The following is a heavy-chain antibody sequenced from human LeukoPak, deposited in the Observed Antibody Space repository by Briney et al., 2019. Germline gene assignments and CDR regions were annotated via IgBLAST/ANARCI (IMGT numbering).Heavy chain of an antibody. V-gene: IGHV3-23*01. CDR1: GFTFSSYA. Sequence: PGGSLELPWEASGFTFSSYAMSGVAQAPGKGREGFSGISGSGGSTYYADSVKGRFTISRDNSKNTEYLQMNSLRAEDTAVYYCAKDIVVVPAPVGYFDLWGRGTLVTVSS. CDR2: ISGSGGST. CDR3: AKDIVVVPAPVGYFDL. J-gene: IGHJ2*01. D-gene: IGHD2-2*01.